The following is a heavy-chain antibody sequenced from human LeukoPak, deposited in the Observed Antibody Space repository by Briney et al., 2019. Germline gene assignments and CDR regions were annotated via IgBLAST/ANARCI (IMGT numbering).Heavy chain of an antibody. CDR3: AKAPSDWLLYYYYMDV. CDR1: GFTFSTYT. CDR2: IRYDGSNK. V-gene: IGHV3-30*02. J-gene: IGHJ6*03. D-gene: IGHD3-9*01. Sequence: TGGSLRLSCAASGFTFSTYTMHWVRQAPGKGLEWVAFIRYDGSNKYYADSVKGRFTISRDNSKNTLYLQMNSLRAEDTAVYYCAKAPSDWLLYYYYMDVWGKGTTVTISS.